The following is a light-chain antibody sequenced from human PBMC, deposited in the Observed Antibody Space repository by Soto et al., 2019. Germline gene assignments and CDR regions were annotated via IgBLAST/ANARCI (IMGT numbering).Light chain of an antibody. CDR2: AAS. V-gene: IGKV1-8*01. J-gene: IGKJ1*01. CDR3: QQYYSYPRT. Sequence: IQVTQYPSSLSASVGDRVTITCRASQGISSYLAWYQQKPGKAPKLLIYAASTLQSGVPSRFSGSGSGTDFTLTISCLQSEDFATYYCQQYYSYPRTFGQGTKVGIK. CDR1: QGISSY.